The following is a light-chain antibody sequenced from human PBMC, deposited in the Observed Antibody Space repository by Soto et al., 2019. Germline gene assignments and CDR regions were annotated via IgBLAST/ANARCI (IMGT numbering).Light chain of an antibody. CDR1: QTISRNY. V-gene: IGKV3-20*01. Sequence: EIILTQSPATLSVSPGDRATLSCRASQTISRNYLAWYQKKPGQAPRLLIYGASTRATGIPDRFTGSGSGTDFTLTIARLEPEDFAVYYCQQYGGPVPWTFGQGTKVEV. J-gene: IGKJ1*01. CDR2: GAS. CDR3: QQYGGPVPWT.